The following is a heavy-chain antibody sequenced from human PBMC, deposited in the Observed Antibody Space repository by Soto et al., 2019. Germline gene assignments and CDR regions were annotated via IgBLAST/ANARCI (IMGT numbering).Heavy chain of an antibody. CDR3: ARRDLFYAVDV. D-gene: IGHD3-10*01. V-gene: IGHV4-59*08. CDR1: GGSLSNYY. J-gene: IGHJ6*01. Sequence: QAQLQESGPGLVKPSETLSLTCTVSGGSLSNYYWSWIRQPPGKGLEIIGYIYDRGDTKHNPSLKNRATMAVDPSKHQFSLHWSPMTPADTALNYSARRDLFYAVDVWGKWTTVTVSS. CDR2: IYDRGDT.